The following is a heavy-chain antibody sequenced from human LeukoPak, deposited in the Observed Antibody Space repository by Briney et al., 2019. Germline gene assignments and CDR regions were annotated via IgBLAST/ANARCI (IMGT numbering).Heavy chain of an antibody. Sequence: SETLSLTCTVSAGSISSSSYYWGWIRQPPGKGLEWIGSIYYSGSTYYNPSPKSRVTISIDTSKNQFSLKLSSVTAADTAIYFCARAKEYYYYYMDVWGKGTTVTVSS. CDR2: IYYSGST. V-gene: IGHV4-39*07. CDR1: AGSISSSSYY. CDR3: ARAKEYYYYYMDV. J-gene: IGHJ6*03.